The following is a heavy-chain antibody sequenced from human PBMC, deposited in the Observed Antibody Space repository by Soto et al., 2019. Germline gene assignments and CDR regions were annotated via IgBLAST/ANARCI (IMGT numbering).Heavy chain of an antibody. CDR2: ISGYNGDT. J-gene: IGHJ6*02. CDR3: AKNGQPPYYYYGLDV. CDR1: GYIFTRYG. Sequence: QGHLVQSGAEVKKHGASVKVSCKASGYIFTRYGISWVRQAPGQGLEWMGWISGYNGDTNYAQNLQGRVTMTIDTSTTTAYMELRSLTSDDTAVYYCAKNGQPPYYYYGLDVWGQGTTVTVSS. D-gene: IGHD2-8*01. V-gene: IGHV1-18*01.